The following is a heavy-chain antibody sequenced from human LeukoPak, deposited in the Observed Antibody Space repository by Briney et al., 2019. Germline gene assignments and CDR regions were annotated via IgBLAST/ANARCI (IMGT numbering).Heavy chain of an antibody. Sequence: PGGSLRLSCAVSGITLSNYGMSWVRQAPGKGLEWVASISDSGGRTNYADSVKGRFTISRDNPKNTLYLQMNSLRVEDTAVYFCAKRGVVIRVILVGFHKEANYFDSWGQGALVTVSS. CDR2: ISDSGGRT. V-gene: IGHV3-23*01. CDR1: GITLSNYG. CDR3: AKRGVVIRVILVGFHKEANYFDS. J-gene: IGHJ4*02. D-gene: IGHD3-22*01.